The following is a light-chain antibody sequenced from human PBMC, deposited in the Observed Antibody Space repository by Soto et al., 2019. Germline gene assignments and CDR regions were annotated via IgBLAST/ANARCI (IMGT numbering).Light chain of an antibody. J-gene: IGKJ4*01. CDR3: QQHNDWPLA. CDR2: AAS. CDR1: QSVSSN. Sequence: EIVMTQSPATLSVSPGERATLSCRARQSVSSNLAWYQQKPGQAPRLLIYAASSRATGIPSRFSGSGSGTEFTLTISSLQSEDFGVYYCQQHNDWPLAFGGGTKVEVK. V-gene: IGKV3-15*01.